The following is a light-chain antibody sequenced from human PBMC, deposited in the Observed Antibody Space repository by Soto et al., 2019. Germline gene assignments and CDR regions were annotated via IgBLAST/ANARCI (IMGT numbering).Light chain of an antibody. Sequence: EIVMTQSPATLSVSPWALATLSCRASESVSSNLAWYQQKPGQAPRLLIYGASTRATGIPARISGSGSGTEFTLTISSLQSEDFAVYYCQQYNKLRTFGQGTKVEVK. V-gene: IGKV3-15*01. J-gene: IGKJ1*01. CDR3: QQYNKLRT. CDR1: ESVSSN. CDR2: GAS.